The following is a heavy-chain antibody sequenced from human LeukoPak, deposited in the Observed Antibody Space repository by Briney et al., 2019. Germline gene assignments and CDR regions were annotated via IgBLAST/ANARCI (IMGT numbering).Heavy chain of an antibody. Sequence: ASVKVSCKASGYTFTDYALHWVRQPPGQSLEWMGWITTGRGETRYSQEFQRRITFTRDTSASTVYMDLSDLRSEDTSVYYCARGGEQWRGGNYFDSWGQGTLVAVSS. CDR3: ARGGEQWRGGNYFDS. V-gene: IGHV1-3*03. D-gene: IGHD6-19*01. CDR1: GYTFTDYA. J-gene: IGHJ4*02. CDR2: ITTGRGET.